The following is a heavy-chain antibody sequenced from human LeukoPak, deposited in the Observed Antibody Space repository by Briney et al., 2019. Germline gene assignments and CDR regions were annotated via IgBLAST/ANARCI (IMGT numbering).Heavy chain of an antibody. V-gene: IGHV4-34*01. Sequence: SETLSLTCAVYGGSFSGYYWSWIRQPPGKGLEWIGEINHSGSTNYNPSLKSRVTISVDTSKNQFSLKLSSVTAADTAVYYCARPLTVTTLEAFDIWGQGTMVTVSS. CDR1: GGSFSGYY. J-gene: IGHJ3*02. D-gene: IGHD4-17*01. CDR2: INHSGST. CDR3: ARPLTVTTLEAFDI.